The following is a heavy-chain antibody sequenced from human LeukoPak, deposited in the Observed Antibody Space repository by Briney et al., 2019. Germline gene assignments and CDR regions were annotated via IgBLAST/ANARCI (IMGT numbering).Heavy chain of an antibody. D-gene: IGHD2-15*01. V-gene: IGHV3-21*01. J-gene: IGHJ4*02. Sequence: GGSLRPPCAASGFHFSSYGMNWVRQAPGKGLEGVSSISSSSSYIYYADSVKGRFDVSRDNAKNSLYLQMNSLRAEDTAVYYCARGYCSGGSCPDQLDYWGRETLVIVFS. CDR2: ISSSSSYI. CDR1: GFHFSSYG. CDR3: ARGYCSGGSCPDQLDY.